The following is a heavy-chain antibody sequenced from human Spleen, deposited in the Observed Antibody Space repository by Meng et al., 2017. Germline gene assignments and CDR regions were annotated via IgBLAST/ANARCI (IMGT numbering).Heavy chain of an antibody. CDR1: GYTFTELS. Sequence: QVQLVQSGAEVKKPGASVNVSCKVSGYTFTELSMHWVRQAPGKGLEWMGGFDTEDVKTMYGQKFQGRVTMSEDTSTDTAYMELSSLRPGGPALYYCATQKGGGTFDYWGQGTLVTVSS. J-gene: IGHJ4*02. V-gene: IGHV1-24*01. CDR3: ATQKGGGTFDY. CDR2: FDTEDVKT. D-gene: IGHD3-16*01.